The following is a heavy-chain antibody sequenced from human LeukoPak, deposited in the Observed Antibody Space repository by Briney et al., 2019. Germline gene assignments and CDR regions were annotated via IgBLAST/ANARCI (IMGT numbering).Heavy chain of an antibody. CDR3: ARLSDDDFWSGYSDY. Sequence: ASVKVSCKASGYTFTGYYMHWVRQAPGQGLEWMGRINPNSGGTNHAQKFQGRVTMTRDTSISTAYMELSRLRSDDTAVYYCARLSDDDFWSGYSDYWGQGTLVTVSS. J-gene: IGHJ4*02. D-gene: IGHD3-3*01. CDR2: INPNSGGT. V-gene: IGHV1-2*06. CDR1: GYTFTGYY.